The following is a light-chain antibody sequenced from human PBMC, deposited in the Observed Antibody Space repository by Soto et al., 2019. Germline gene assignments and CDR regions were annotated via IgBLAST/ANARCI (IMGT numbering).Light chain of an antibody. CDR1: QSVSSN. CDR2: GAS. CDR3: QHYNSYSEA. Sequence: IVLTQSPATLSVSPGERATLSCRASQSVSSNLAWHQQRPGQAPRLLIYGASTRATGVPARFSGGGSGTEFTLTITSLQSEDFATYYCQHYNSYSEAFGQGTKVELK. V-gene: IGKV3D-15*01. J-gene: IGKJ1*01.